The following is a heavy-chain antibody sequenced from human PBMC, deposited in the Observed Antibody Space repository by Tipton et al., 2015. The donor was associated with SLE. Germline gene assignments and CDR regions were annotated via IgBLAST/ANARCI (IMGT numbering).Heavy chain of an antibody. Sequence: TLSLTCTVSGGSISSSSYYWGWIRQPPGKGLEWIGSIYYSGSTYYNPSLKSRVTISVDTSKNQFSLKLGSVTAADTAVYYCARLGIAVAGPTDYWGQGTLVTVSS. CDR3: ARLGIAVAGPTDY. V-gene: IGHV4-39*07. CDR1: GGSISSSSYY. J-gene: IGHJ4*02. CDR2: IYYSGST. D-gene: IGHD6-19*01.